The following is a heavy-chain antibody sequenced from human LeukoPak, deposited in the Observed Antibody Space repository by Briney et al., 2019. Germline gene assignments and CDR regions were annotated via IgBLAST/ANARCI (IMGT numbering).Heavy chain of an antibody. Sequence: ASVKVSCKASGYTFTSYGISRVRQAPGQGIEWMGWISGYNGNTNYAQKLQGRVTMTTDTSTSTAYMELRSLRSDDPAVYYCARDLKRGYSSGRYSWGTGSSNDYWGQGTLVTVSS. CDR1: GYTFTSYG. J-gene: IGHJ4*02. CDR2: ISGYNGNT. V-gene: IGHV1-18*01. CDR3: ARDLKRGYSSGRYSWGTGSSNDY. D-gene: IGHD6-19*01.